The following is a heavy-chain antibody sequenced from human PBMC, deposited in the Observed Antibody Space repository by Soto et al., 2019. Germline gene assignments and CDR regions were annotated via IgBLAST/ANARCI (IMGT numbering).Heavy chain of an antibody. CDR3: ARAQLLTGDLPGAFDI. J-gene: IGHJ3*02. CDR1: GYTFTGYY. Sequence: ASVKVSCKASGYTFTGYYMHWVRQAPGQGLEWMGWINPNSGGTNYAQKFQGWVTMTRDTSISTAYMELSRLRSDDTAVYYCARAQLLTGDLPGAFDIWGQGTMVTVSS. CDR2: INPNSGGT. V-gene: IGHV1-2*04. D-gene: IGHD7-27*01.